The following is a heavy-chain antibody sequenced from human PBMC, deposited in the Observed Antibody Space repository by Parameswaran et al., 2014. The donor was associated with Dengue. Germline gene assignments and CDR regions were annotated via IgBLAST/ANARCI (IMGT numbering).Heavy chain of an antibody. J-gene: IGHJ6*02. CDR3: ARTVVPAAHISPGYYGMDV. D-gene: IGHD2-2*01. Sequence: KWIRQPPGKGLEWVSYISSSSSTIYYADSVKGRFTISRDNAKNSLYLQMNSLRAEDTAVYYCARTVVPAAHISPGYYGMDVWGQGTTVTVSS. CDR2: ISSSSSTI. V-gene: IGHV3-48*01.